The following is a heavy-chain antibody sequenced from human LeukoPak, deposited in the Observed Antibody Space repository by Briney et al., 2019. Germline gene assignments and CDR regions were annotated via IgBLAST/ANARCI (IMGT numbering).Heavy chain of an antibody. CDR1: GYSISSGYY. CDR2: IYHSGST. J-gene: IGHJ4*02. CDR3: ARSITGDY. Sequence: PETLSLTCAVSGYSISSGYYWGWIRQPPGKGLEWIGSIYHSGSTYYNPSLKSRVTISVDTSKNQFSLKLSSVTAADTAVYYCARSITGDYWGQGTLVTVSS. V-gene: IGHV4-38-2*01. D-gene: IGHD1-14*01.